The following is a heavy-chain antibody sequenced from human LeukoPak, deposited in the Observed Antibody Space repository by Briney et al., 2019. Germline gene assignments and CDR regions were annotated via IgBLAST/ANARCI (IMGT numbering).Heavy chain of an antibody. V-gene: IGHV1-69*06. CDR1: GGTFSSYA. CDR3: ARGVLRYRRNLYYFDY. Sequence: SVKVSCKASGGTFSSYAISWVRQAPGQGLEWMGGIIPIFGTANYAQKFQGRVTITADKSTSTAYMGLSSLRSEDTAVYYCARGVLRYRRNLYYFDYWGQGTLVTVSS. J-gene: IGHJ4*02. CDR2: IIPIFGTA. D-gene: IGHD3-9*01.